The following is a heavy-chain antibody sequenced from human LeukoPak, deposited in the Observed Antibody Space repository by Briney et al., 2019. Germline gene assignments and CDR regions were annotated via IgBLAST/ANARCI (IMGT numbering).Heavy chain of an antibody. CDR2: INPNSGGT. CDR1: GYTFTGYY. D-gene: IGHD2-15*01. CDR3: ARGYCSGGGCRIFDY. J-gene: IGHJ4*02. Sequence: GASVKVSCKASGYTFTGYYMHWVRQAPGQGLEWMGRINPNSGGTNYAQKFQGRVTMTRDTSISTAYMKLSRLRSDDTAVYYCARGYCSGGGCRIFDYWGKGTLVTVSS. V-gene: IGHV1-2*06.